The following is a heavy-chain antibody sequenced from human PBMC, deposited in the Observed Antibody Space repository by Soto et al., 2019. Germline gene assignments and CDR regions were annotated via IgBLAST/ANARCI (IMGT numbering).Heavy chain of an antibody. CDR2: INAGNGNT. Sequence: QVQLVQSGAEVKKPGASVKVSCKASGYTFTSYAMHWVRQAPGQRLEWMGWINAGNGNTKYSQKFQGRVTINRETSESTAYMELSSLRSEDTAVYYCARGGYCSSTSCHFPTVPYYFDYWGQGTLVTVCS. D-gene: IGHD2-2*01. J-gene: IGHJ4*02. CDR1: GYTFTSYA. CDR3: ARGGYCSSTSCHFPTVPYYFDY. V-gene: IGHV1-3*01.